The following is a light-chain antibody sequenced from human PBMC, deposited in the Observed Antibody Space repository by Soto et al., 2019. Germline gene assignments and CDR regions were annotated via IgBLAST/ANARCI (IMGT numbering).Light chain of an antibody. Sequence: EVVMTQSPLSLPVTLGQPASISCSASQSLVYTEGNTYLNWFQQRPGQSTRRLIYKVSNRDSGVPDRFSGSGSGTDFTLKISRVEVEDVGVYYCMQGTHWPRTFGQGTKMEIK. CDR1: QSLVYTEGNTY. CDR3: MQGTHWPRT. CDR2: KVS. V-gene: IGKV2-30*01. J-gene: IGKJ2*01.